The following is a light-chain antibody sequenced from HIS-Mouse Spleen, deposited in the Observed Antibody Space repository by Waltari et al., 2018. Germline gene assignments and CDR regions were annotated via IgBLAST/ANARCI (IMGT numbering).Light chain of an antibody. V-gene: IGKV3-15*01. Sequence: EIVMTQSPATLSVSPGERATLSCRAGQSVSSNLAWYQQKPGQAPRLLIYGASARATGIPARFSGSGSGTEFTLTISSLQSEYFAVYYCQQYNNWPPLTFGGGTKVEIK. CDR3: QQYNNWPPLT. CDR2: GAS. CDR1: QSVSSN. J-gene: IGKJ4*01.